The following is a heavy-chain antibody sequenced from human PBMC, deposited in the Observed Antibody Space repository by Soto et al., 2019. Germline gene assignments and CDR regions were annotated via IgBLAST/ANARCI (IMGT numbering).Heavy chain of an antibody. Sequence: GGSLRLSCAASGFTFSSYAMSWVRQAPGKGLEWVSAISGSGGSTYYADSVKGRFTISRDNSKNTMYLQMNSLRADDTAVYYCAKDWKVGQGLSACDIWGQGTMVTASS. CDR3: AKDWKVGQGLSACDI. D-gene: IGHD6-19*01. J-gene: IGHJ3*02. CDR2: ISGSGGST. V-gene: IGHV3-23*01. CDR1: GFTFSSYA.